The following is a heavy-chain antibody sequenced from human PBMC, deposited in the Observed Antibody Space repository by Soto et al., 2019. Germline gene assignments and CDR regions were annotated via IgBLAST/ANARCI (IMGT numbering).Heavy chain of an antibody. J-gene: IGHJ5*02. CDR1: GFTFSSYG. CDR2: IWYDGSNK. CDR3: ARDFSTVAGTVEGP. D-gene: IGHD6-19*01. V-gene: IGHV3-33*01. Sequence: PGGSLRLSCAASGFTFSSYGMHWVRQAPGKGLEWVAVIWYDGSNKYYADSVKGRFTISRDNSKNTLYLQMNSLRAEDTAVYYCARDFSTVAGTVEGPWGQGTLVTVSS.